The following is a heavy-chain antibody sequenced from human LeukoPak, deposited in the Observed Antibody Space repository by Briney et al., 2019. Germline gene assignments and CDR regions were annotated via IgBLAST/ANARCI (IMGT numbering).Heavy chain of an antibody. CDR3: ARVLSGRGSLYDYHYYMDV. CDR1: GFTLSSYE. D-gene: IGHD3-10*01. CDR2: ISSSGSTK. Sequence: GGSLRLSCAASGFTLSSYEMNWVRLAPGKGLEWVSYISSSGSTKYYADSVKGRFTISRDISKNTLYLQMNSLRAEDTAVYYCARVLSGRGSLYDYHYYMDVWGKGTTVTISS. J-gene: IGHJ6*03. V-gene: IGHV3-48*03.